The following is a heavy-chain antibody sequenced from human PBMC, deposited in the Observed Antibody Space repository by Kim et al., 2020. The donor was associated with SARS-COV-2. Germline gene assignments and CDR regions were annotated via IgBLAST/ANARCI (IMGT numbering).Heavy chain of an antibody. V-gene: IGHV4-59*13. Sequence: SETLSLTCTVSGGSISSYYWSWIRQPPGKGLEWIGYIYYSGSTNYNPSLKSRVTISVDTSKNQFSLKLSSVTAADTAVYYCARDTMVRGAHPADYYYYGMDVWGHGTTVTVSS. CDR3: ARDTMVRGAHPADYYYYGMDV. CDR1: GGSISSYY. CDR2: IYYSGST. J-gene: IGHJ6*02. D-gene: IGHD3-10*01.